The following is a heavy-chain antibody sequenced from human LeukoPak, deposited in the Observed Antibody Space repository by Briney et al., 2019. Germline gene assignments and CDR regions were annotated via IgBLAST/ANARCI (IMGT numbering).Heavy chain of an antibody. J-gene: IGHJ4*02. CDR2: IIPIFGTA. CDR1: GGTFSSYA. Sequence: VSSVKVSCKASGGTFSSYAISWVRQAPGQGPEWMGGIIPIFGTANYAQKFQGRVTITADKSTSTAYMELSSLRSEDTAVYYCARSGKGARKDGSFDYWGQGTLVTVSS. V-gene: IGHV1-69*06. CDR3: ARSGKGARKDGSFDY. D-gene: IGHD4/OR15-4a*01.